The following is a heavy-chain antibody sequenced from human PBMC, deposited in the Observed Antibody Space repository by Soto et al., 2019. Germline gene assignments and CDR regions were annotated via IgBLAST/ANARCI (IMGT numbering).Heavy chain of an antibody. CDR3: VRDVVGAPKFDY. V-gene: IGHV3-48*03. CDR1: GFIFSSYE. CDR2: IGISGNTI. J-gene: IGHJ4*02. D-gene: IGHD1-26*01. Sequence: PGGSLRLSCAASGFIFSSYEMNWVRQAPGKGLEWVSYIGISGNTIYYADSVKGRFTISRDNAKNSLYLQMNSLRAEDTAVYYCVRDVVGAPKFDYWGQGTLVTVSS.